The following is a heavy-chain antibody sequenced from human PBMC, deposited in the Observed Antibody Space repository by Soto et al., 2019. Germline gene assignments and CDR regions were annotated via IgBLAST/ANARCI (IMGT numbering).Heavy chain of an antibody. CDR2: VHSDGTTT. J-gene: IGHJ3*01. CDR3: ARGDRGGFDL. CDR1: GFTFDYYW. D-gene: IGHD3-10*01. Sequence: EVQLVESGGGLVQPGESLRLSCAASGFTFDYYWMHWVRQAPGKGLVWVSRVHSDGTTTTYADSVKGRFTISRDNARNTVALQMSSLRAEDTAIYYCARGDRGGFDLWGHGRVVSVSS. V-gene: IGHV3-74*01.